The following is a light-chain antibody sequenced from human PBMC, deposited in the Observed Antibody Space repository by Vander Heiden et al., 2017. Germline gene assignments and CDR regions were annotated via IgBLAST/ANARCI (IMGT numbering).Light chain of an antibody. CDR3: QQYDNLPLT. Sequence: DIQMTQSPSSLSASVGDRVTITCQASQDISNYLNWYQPKPGKAPKLLIYDASNLETGVPSRFSGSGSGTDFTFTISSLQPEDIATYYCQQYDNLPLTFGGGTKVKIK. CDR2: DAS. V-gene: IGKV1-33*01. CDR1: QDISNY. J-gene: IGKJ4*01.